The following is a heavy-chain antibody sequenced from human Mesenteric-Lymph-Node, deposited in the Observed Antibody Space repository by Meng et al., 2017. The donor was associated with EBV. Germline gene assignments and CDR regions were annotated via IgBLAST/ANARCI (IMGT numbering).Heavy chain of an antibody. V-gene: IGHV4-30-2*02. D-gene: IGHD1-26*01. CDR3: ARLDRWELLRGLVY. J-gene: IGHJ4*02. CDR1: GGSVSSGGHS. Sequence: QLQLQESGSGLVKPLQTLSLTCAVAGGSVSSGGHSWSWIRQPPGKGLEWIGYIYHTGSTYYNPSLKSQVTISVDTSKNQFSLKLSSVTAADTAVYYCARLDRWELLRGLVYWGQGTLVTVSS. CDR2: IYHTGST.